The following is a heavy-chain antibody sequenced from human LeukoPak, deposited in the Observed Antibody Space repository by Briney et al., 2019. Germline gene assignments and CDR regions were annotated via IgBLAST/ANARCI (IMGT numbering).Heavy chain of an antibody. CDR2: ISAYNGNT. CDR1: GYTFTSYG. D-gene: IGHD3-10*01. Sequence: GASVKVSCKASGYTFTSYGISWVRQAPGQGLEWMGWISAYNGNTNYAQKLQGRVTMTTDTSTSTAYMELRSLRSDDTAVYYCARDLLNYYGSGSYPSIYFDYWGQGTLVTVSS. CDR3: ARDLLNYYGSGSYPSIYFDY. J-gene: IGHJ4*02. V-gene: IGHV1-18*01.